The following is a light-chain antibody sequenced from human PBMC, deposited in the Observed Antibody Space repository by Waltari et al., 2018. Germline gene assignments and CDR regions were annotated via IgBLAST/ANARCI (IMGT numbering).Light chain of an antibody. V-gene: IGLV3-1*01. CDR1: KLGDKY. J-gene: IGLJ1*01. CDR2: QDS. Sequence: SYELTQPPSVSVSPGQTASITCSGDKLGDKYAFWYQQKTGQSPVLVIYQDSQRPSGIPERFSGFNSGNTATLTISGTQAMDEADYYCQAWDSRNYVFGTGTKVTVL. CDR3: QAWDSRNYV.